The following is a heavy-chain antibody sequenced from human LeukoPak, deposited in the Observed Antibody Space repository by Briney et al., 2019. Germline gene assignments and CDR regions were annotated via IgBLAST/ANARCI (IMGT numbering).Heavy chain of an antibody. CDR3: ARDIGAVGYYFDY. J-gene: IGHJ4*02. Sequence: GGSLRLPCAASGFTFSSYWMSWVRQAPGKGLEWVANIKQDGSEKYYVDSVKGRFTISRDNAKNSLYLQMNGLRAEDTAVYSCARDIGAVGYYFDYWGQGTLVTVSS. D-gene: IGHD6-13*01. V-gene: IGHV3-7*01. CDR1: GFTFSSYW. CDR2: IKQDGSEK.